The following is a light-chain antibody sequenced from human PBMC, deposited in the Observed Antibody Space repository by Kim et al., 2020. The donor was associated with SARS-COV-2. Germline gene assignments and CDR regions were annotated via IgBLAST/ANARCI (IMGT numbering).Light chain of an antibody. CDR3: QAWDTTVI. J-gene: IGLJ2*01. Sequence: SYELTQPPSVSVSSGQTASITCSGDKLGDRYVCWYQQKPGQSPVLVIYHDHKRPSGIPERFSGSTSGNTATLTISGTHAMDEADYYCQAWDTTVIFGGGT. CDR1: KLGDRY. V-gene: IGLV3-1*01. CDR2: HDH.